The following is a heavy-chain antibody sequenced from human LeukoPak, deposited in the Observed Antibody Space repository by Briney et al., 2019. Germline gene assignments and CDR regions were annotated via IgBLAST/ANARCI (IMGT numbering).Heavy chain of an antibody. V-gene: IGHV4-34*01. D-gene: IGHD2-8*01. CDR3: ARVTYCTTTSCHPLGWFDP. CDR1: GGPFSGYY. Sequence: PSQTLSLTCAVSGGPFSGYYWSWIRQAPGKGLEWIGEINHSGSVNYNPFFKSRLLILVGTSKNQFSLKLSSVTAADTAVYYCARVTYCTTTSCHPLGWFDPWGQGTLVTVSS. J-gene: IGHJ5*02. CDR2: INHSGSV.